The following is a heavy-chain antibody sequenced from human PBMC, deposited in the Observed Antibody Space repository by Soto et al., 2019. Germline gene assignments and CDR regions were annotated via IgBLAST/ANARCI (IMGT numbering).Heavy chain of an antibody. J-gene: IGHJ4*02. V-gene: IGHV1-3*01. D-gene: IGHD3-9*01. CDR2: INASNGNT. CDR1: GYTFTSYD. CDR3: ARDLRYDFDY. Sequence: ASVKVSCKASGYTFTSYDINWVRQATGQRLEWMGWINASNGNTKYSQKFQGRVTITRDTSASTAYMELSSLRSEDTAVYYCARDLRYDFDYWGQGTLVTVSS.